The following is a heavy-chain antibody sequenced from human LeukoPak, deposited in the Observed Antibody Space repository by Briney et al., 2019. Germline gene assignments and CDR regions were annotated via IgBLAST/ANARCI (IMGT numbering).Heavy chain of an antibody. CDR2: IYYSGST. CDR1: GGSISSYY. CDR3: AGRLWRRDGYNLSAFDI. J-gene: IGHJ3*02. D-gene: IGHD5-24*01. Sequence: PSETLSLTCTVSGGSISSYYWNWIRQPPGKGLEWIGYIYYSGSTNYNPSLKSRVTISVDTSRNQFSLKLSSVTAADTAVYYCAGRLWRRDGYNLSAFDIWGQGTMVAVSS. V-gene: IGHV4-59*01.